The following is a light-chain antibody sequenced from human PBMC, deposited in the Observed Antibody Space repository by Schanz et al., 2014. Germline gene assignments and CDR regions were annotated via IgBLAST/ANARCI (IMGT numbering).Light chain of an antibody. CDR3: QHYSSSSWT. J-gene: IGKJ1*01. V-gene: IGKV1-5*01. Sequence: DVQMTQSPSTLSASVGDRVTITCRASQSISTSLAWYQQKPGKAPKFLIYDASNLETGVPSRFIGTGSGTEFTLTISSLQPDDFATYYCQHYSSSSWTFGQGTKVEIK. CDR2: DAS. CDR1: QSISTS.